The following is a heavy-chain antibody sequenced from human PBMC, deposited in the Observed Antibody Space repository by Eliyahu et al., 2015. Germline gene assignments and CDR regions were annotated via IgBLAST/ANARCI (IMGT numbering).Heavy chain of an antibody. CDR3: ARSATAAFDY. D-gene: IGHD2-21*02. Sequence: GLEWVANIKQDGSEKYYVASVKGRFTISRDNAKNSLYLQMNSLRAEDTAVYYCARSATAAFDYWGQGTLVTVSS. V-gene: IGHV3-7*01. J-gene: IGHJ4*02. CDR2: IKQDGSEK.